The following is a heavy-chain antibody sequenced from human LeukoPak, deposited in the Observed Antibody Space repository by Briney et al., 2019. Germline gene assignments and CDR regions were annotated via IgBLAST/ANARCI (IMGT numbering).Heavy chain of an antibody. CDR2: NDAGGGNT. J-gene: IGHJ4*02. CDR1: GFTFSSYA. CDR3: AKVIGIVDPFDY. D-gene: IGHD1-26*01. Sequence: GGSLRLSCAASGFTFSSYAMSWVRQAPGKGLEWVSANDAGGGNTYYADSVKGRFTISRDNSKNTVYLQMNSLRAEDTAVYYCAKVIGIVDPFDYWGQGILVTVSS. V-gene: IGHV3-23*01.